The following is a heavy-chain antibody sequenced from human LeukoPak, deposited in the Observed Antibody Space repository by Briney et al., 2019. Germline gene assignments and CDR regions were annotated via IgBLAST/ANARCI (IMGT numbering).Heavy chain of an antibody. CDR1: GASISSHY. J-gene: IGHJ4*02. Sequence: SETLSLTCTVSGASISSHYWSWIRQPPGKGLEWTGYISYSGSINYNPSLRSRVTISVDTSKNQFSLKLSSVTAADTAVYYCARGIPSGSYKYYFDYWGQRTLVTVSS. V-gene: IGHV4-59*11. CDR2: ISYSGSI. CDR3: ARGIPSGSYKYYFDY. D-gene: IGHD1-26*01.